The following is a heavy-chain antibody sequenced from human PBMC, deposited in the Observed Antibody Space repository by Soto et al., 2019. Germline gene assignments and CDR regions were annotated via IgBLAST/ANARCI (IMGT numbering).Heavy chain of an antibody. Sequence: LRLSCTASGFTFGDYAMSWFRQAPGKGLEWVGFIRSKAYGGTTEYAASVKGRFTISRDDSKSIAYLQMNSLKTEDTAVYYCTRDTGKNYYDILTGYFYYGMDVWGQGTTVTVSS. CDR2: IRSKAYGGTT. CDR3: TRDTGKNYYDILTGYFYYGMDV. D-gene: IGHD3-9*01. V-gene: IGHV3-49*03. J-gene: IGHJ6*02. CDR1: GFTFGDYA.